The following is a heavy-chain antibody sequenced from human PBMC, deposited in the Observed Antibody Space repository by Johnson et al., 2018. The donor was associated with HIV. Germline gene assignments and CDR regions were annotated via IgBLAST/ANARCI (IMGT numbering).Heavy chain of an antibody. J-gene: IGHJ3*02. CDR3: ARDPGYSAFDI. CDR1: GFTFSSYD. V-gene: IGHV3-73*01. CDR2: IRSDPNSFAT. D-gene: IGHD6-13*01. Sequence: VQLVESGGGLVQPGGSLRLSCAASGFTFSSYDMHWVRQATGKGLELVGRIRSDPNSFATAYAASVKGRFTISRYDSKSTAFLQMDSHRVEDTAVYYCARDPGYSAFDIWGQGTMVTVSS.